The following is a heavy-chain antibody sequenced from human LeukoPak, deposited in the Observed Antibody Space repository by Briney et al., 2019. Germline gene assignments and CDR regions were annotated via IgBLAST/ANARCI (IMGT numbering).Heavy chain of an antibody. V-gene: IGHV3-7*01. Sequence: GGSLRLSCAASGFTFSTYWMSWVRQAPGKGLEWVANIKEDGSEKYYADSVKGRFTISRDNAKNSLYLQMNSLRAEDTAVYYCARDFYNLFDYCGQGTLLTVSS. CDR2: IKEDGSEK. CDR3: ARDFYNLFDY. CDR1: GFTFSTYW. D-gene: IGHD1-1*01. J-gene: IGHJ4*02.